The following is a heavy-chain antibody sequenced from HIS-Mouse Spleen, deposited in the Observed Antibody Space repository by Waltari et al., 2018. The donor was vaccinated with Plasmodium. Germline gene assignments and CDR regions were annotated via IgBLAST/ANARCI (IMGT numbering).Heavy chain of an antibody. CDR1: GFTVSSNY. CDR3: ATPRVGGSYFDY. J-gene: IGHJ4*02. CDR2: IYSGGST. Sequence: EVQLVESGGGLVQPGGSLRLSCAASGFTVSSNYMSWARQAPGKGLEWVSVIYSGGSTYYADSVKGRFTISRDNSKNTLYLQMNSLRAEDTAVYYCATPRVGGSYFDYWGQGTLVTVSS. D-gene: IGHD1-26*01. V-gene: IGHV3-66*01.